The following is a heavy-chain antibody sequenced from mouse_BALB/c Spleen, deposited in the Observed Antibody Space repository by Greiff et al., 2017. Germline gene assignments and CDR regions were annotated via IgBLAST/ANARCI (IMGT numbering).Heavy chain of an antibody. Sequence: VQLQQSGAELVRPGASVTLSCKASGYTFTDYEMHWVKQTPVHGLEWIGAIDPETGGTAYNQKFKGKATLTADKSSSTAYMELRSLTSEDSAVYYCTRRETGWFAYWGQGTLVTVS. J-gene: IGHJ3*01. D-gene: IGHD4-1*01. CDR1: GYTFTDYE. V-gene: IGHV1-15*01. CDR3: TRRETGWFAY. CDR2: IDPETGGT.